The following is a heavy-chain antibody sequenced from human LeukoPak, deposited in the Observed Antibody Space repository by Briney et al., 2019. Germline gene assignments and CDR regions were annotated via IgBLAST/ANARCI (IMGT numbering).Heavy chain of an antibody. D-gene: IGHD3-22*01. CDR2: ITSSSNYI. V-gene: IGHV3-21*01. CDR3: TRDLAFYYYDSSGYFGAFDI. J-gene: IGHJ3*02. Sequence: GSLRLSCAASGFTFSSLSMNWVRQAPGKGLEWVSSITSSSNYIHYADSVKGRFTISRDNAKNSLYLQMNSLRAEDTAVYYCTRDLAFYYYDSSGYFGAFDIWGQGTVVTVSS. CDR1: GFTFSSLS.